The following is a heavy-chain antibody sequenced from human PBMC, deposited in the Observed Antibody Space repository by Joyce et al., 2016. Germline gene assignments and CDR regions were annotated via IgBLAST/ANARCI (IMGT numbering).Heavy chain of an antibody. CDR3: ATEPISVSGRRGYFDS. CDR1: GATFRTFA. D-gene: IGHD6-19*01. V-gene: IGHV1-69*18. CDR2: VVPVVATT. J-gene: IGHJ4*02. Sequence: QVQLVQSGAEVKKHGSSVKVSCKASGATFRTFAFSWVRQAPGQGLEWIGSVVPVVATTTYAQRFQGRVTISADESTGTAYMDLTSLRSEYTAIYYCATEPISVSGRRGYFDSWGQGALVTVSS.